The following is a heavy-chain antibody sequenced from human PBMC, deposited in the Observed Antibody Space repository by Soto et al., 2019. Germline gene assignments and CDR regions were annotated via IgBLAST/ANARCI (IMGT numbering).Heavy chain of an antibody. D-gene: IGHD3-10*01. Sequence: SPTLSLTCAISGGSVSSNSAAWNWIRQSPSRGLEWLGRTYYRSKWYNDYAVSVKSRITINPDTSKNQFSLQLNSVTPEDTAVYYCARVIFGSVIGAFDIWGQGTMVTVSS. CDR2: TYYRSKWYN. V-gene: IGHV6-1*01. CDR3: ARVIFGSVIGAFDI. J-gene: IGHJ3*02. CDR1: GGSVSSNSAA.